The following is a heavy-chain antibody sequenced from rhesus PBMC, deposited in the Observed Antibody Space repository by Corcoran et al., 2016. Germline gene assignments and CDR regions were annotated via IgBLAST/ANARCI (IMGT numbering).Heavy chain of an antibody. J-gene: IGHJ4*01. CDR2: ISGSSGST. CDR3: ASYSSVFDY. Sequence: QVQLQESGPGLVKPSETLSLTCAVYGGSVIGYYWGRFRQPPGKGLEWIGYISGSSGSTYYNPSLKSRVTISTDTSKNQFSLKLSSVTAADTAVYYCASYSSVFDYWGQGVLVTVSS. CDR1: GGSVIGYY. D-gene: IGHD6-31*01. V-gene: IGHV4-165*01.